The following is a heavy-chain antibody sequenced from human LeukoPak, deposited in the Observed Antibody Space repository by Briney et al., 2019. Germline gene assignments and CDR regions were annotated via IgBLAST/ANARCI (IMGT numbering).Heavy chain of an antibody. Sequence: GGSLRLSCAASGFTFSSYWMSWVRQAPGKGLEWVANIKQDGSEKYYVDSVKGRFTISRDNAKNSLYLQMNSLRAEDTAVYYCAKDFWSDYYSGYFDSWGQGTLVTVSS. CDR2: IKQDGSEK. J-gene: IGHJ4*02. D-gene: IGHD3-3*01. CDR1: GFTFSSYW. CDR3: AKDFWSDYYSGYFDS. V-gene: IGHV3-7*01.